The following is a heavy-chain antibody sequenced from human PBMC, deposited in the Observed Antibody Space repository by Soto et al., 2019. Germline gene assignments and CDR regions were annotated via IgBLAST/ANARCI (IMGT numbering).Heavy chain of an antibody. Sequence: PGGSLRLSCAASGFTVSSNYMGWVRQAPGKGLEWVSVIYSGGSTYYADSVKGRFTISRDNSKNTLYLQMNSLRAEDTAVYYCARPVSTTYAFDIWGQGTMVTVS. CDR3: ARPVSTTYAFDI. V-gene: IGHV3-53*01. D-gene: IGHD5-12*01. CDR2: IYSGGST. J-gene: IGHJ3*02. CDR1: GFTVSSNY.